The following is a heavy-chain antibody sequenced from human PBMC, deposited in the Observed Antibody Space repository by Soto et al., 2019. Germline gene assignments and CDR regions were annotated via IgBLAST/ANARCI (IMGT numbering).Heavy chain of an antibody. V-gene: IGHV1-18*01. J-gene: IGHJ4*02. CDR1: GYTFTSYG. CDR2: ISAYNGNT. Sequence: SVKVSCKASGYTFTSYGISWVRQAPGQGLEWMGWISAYNGNTNYAQKLQGRVTMTTDTSTSTAYMELRSLRSDDTAVYYCARDWSGYCGGDCYPNAEDIDYWGQGTLVTVSS. D-gene: IGHD2-21*02. CDR3: ARDWSGYCGGDCYPNAEDIDY.